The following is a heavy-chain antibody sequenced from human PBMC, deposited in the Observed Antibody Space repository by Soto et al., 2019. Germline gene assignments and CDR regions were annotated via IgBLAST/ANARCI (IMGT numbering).Heavy chain of an antibody. J-gene: IGHJ5*02. Sequence: LSLTCTVSGGSISSDANFWSWIRQLPGRGLEWIGYISYTGRTYCTPSLNSRLTISLDTSKNLFSLRLSAVTAADTAVYFCARGSFSSSSSWFDPWGQGTLVTVSS. CDR2: ISYTGRT. CDR1: GGSISSDANF. D-gene: IGHD6-6*01. CDR3: ARGSFSSSSSWFDP. V-gene: IGHV4-31*03.